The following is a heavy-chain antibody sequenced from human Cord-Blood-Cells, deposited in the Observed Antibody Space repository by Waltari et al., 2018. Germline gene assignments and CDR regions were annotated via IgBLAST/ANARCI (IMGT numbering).Heavy chain of an antibody. Sequence: EVQLVESGGGLVQPGGSLKLSWAASGFTFGGSALQWVRQASGKGLEWVGRIRSKANSYATAYAASVKGRFTISRDDSKNTAYLQMNSLKTEDTAVYYCTRQGSSSSDYWGQGTLVTVSS. V-gene: IGHV3-73*02. J-gene: IGHJ4*02. CDR3: TRQGSSSSDY. CDR1: GFTFGGSA. CDR2: IRSKANSYAT. D-gene: IGHD6-6*01.